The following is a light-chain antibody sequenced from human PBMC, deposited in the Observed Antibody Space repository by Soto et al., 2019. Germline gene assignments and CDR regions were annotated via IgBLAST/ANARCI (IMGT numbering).Light chain of an antibody. CDR2: LEGSGSY. Sequence: QSVLTQSSSASASLGSSVKLTCTLSSGHSSYIIAWHQQQPGKAPRYLMKLEGSGSYNKGSGVPDRFSGSSSGADRYLTIANLQFEDEADYYCETWDSKTGVFGGGTKRTVL. CDR1: SGHSSYI. V-gene: IGLV4-60*02. J-gene: IGLJ2*01. CDR3: ETWDSKTGV.